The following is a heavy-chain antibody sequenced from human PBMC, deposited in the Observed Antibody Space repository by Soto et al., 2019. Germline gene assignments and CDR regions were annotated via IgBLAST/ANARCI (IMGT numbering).Heavy chain of an antibody. V-gene: IGHV5-51*01. CDR3: ARSTTCSSGWYGYDY. CDR1: GYSFTSYW. J-gene: IGHJ4*02. CDR2: IYPGDSDT. D-gene: IGHD6-19*01. Sequence: GESLKISCKGSGYSFTSYWIGWVRQMPGKGLEWMGIIYPGDSDTRYSPSFQGQVTISADKSISTAYLQWSSLKASDTAMYYCARSTTCSSGWYGYDYWGQGTLVTVSS.